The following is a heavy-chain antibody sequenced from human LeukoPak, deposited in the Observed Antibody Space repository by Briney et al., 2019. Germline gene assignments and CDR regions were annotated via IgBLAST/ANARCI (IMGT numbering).Heavy chain of an antibody. CDR3: AKTGVEYASSSGVLDS. V-gene: IGHV1-69*05. CDR1: GGTFRSSA. CDR2: ISPIFGIA. J-gene: IGHJ4*02. Sequence: SVKVSCKASGGTFRSSAITWVRQAPGQRVEWLGQISPIFGIADYAQKFQGRLTITTDESTSTAYLELSGLRSEDTALYYCAKTGVEYASSSGVLDSWGQGTLVTVSS. D-gene: IGHD6-6*01.